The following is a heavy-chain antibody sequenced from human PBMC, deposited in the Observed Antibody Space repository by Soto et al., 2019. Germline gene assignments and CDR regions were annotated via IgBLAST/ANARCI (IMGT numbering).Heavy chain of an antibody. CDR3: ARERAIAATGIFYY. D-gene: IGHD6-13*01. J-gene: IGHJ4*02. V-gene: IGHV3-7*01. CDR1: GFTFSVSW. CDR2: ISADGRQT. Sequence: PGGSLRLSCAASGFTFSVSWMNWVRQAPGKGLEWVAYISADGRQTNHVDSVKGRFTISRDNSKNTLYLQMNSLRHEDTAVYYCARERAIAATGIFYYWGQGTLVTVSS.